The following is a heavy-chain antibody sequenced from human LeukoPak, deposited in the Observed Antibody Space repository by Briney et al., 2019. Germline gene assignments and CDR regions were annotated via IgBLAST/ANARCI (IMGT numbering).Heavy chain of an antibody. Sequence: GGSLRLSCAASGFTFSSYGMHWVRQAPGKGLEWVAVISCDGSNKYYADSVKGRFTISRDNSKNTLYLQMNSLRAEDTAVYYCAKDRRFLEWLTSPLDYWGQGTLVTVSS. J-gene: IGHJ4*02. CDR1: GFTFSSYG. CDR2: ISCDGSNK. D-gene: IGHD3-3*01. CDR3: AKDRRFLEWLTSPLDY. V-gene: IGHV3-30*18.